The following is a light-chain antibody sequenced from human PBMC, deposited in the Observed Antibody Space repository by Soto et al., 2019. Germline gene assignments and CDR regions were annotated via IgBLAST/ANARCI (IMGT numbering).Light chain of an antibody. Sequence: EIVLTQSPATLSLSPGERATLSCRASQSVSGYLAWYQQKPGLAPRLLIHGATTRATGIPARFSGSGSGTEFTLTISSLQSEDFAVYYCQQYNNWPRTFGQGTKVDIK. V-gene: IGKV3-15*01. CDR3: QQYNNWPRT. CDR2: GAT. CDR1: QSVSGY. J-gene: IGKJ1*01.